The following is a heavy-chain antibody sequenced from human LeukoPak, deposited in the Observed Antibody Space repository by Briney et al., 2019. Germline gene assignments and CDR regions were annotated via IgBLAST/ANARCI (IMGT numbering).Heavy chain of an antibody. V-gene: IGHV4-59*08. CDR2: IYYSGST. CDR1: GGSISSYY. CDR3: ARHPTGDHEHYYYGMDV. D-gene: IGHD7-27*01. J-gene: IGHJ6*02. Sequence: PSETLSLTCTVSGGSISSYYWSWIRQPPGKGLEWIGYIYYSGSTNYNPSLKSRVTISVDTSKNQFSLKLSSVTAADTAVYYCARHPTGDHEHYYYGMDVWGQGTTVTVSS.